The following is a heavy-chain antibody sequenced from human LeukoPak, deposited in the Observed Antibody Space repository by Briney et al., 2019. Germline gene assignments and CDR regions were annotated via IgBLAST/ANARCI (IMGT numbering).Heavy chain of an antibody. CDR3: ARDSGREDIVVVPAGDAFDI. CDR1: AYSISSGFY. V-gene: IGHV4-38-2*02. CDR2: IYYSGST. Sequence: PSETLSLTCTVSAYSISSGFYWGWIRQPPGKGLEWIGYIYYSGSTYYNPSLKSRVTISVDTSKNQFSLKLSSVTAADTAVYYCARDSGREDIVVVPAGDAFDIWGQGTMVTVSS. D-gene: IGHD2-2*01. J-gene: IGHJ3*02.